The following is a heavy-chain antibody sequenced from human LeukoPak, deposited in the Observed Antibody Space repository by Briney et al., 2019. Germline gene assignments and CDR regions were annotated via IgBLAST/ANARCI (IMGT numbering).Heavy chain of an antibody. V-gene: IGHV3-23*01. J-gene: IGHJ4*02. CDR2: ITGSGGST. D-gene: IGHD3-10*01. CDR3: ARDPYNSGSSYFDY. Sequence: PGGSLRLSCAASGFTFNNYAMSWVRQAPGKGLEWVSAITGSGGSTYYADSVKGRFTISRDNSKNSLYLQMNSPRAEDTAVYYCARDPYNSGSSYFDYWGQGTLVTVSS. CDR1: GFTFNNYA.